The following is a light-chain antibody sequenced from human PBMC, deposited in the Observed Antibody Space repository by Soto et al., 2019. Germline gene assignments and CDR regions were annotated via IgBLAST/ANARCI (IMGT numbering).Light chain of an antibody. J-gene: IGLJ2*01. CDR1: SSKIGSNT. CDR3: AAGDDGLNGLYV. V-gene: IGLV1-44*01. CDR2: SNN. Sequence: QSVLTQPPSASGTPGQRVTISCSGSSSKIGSNTVNWYQQLPGTAPQLLIYSNNQRPSGVPDRFSCSKSATSASLPISGLQSEDDDDYYCAAGDDGLNGLYVFGAGTKLTVL.